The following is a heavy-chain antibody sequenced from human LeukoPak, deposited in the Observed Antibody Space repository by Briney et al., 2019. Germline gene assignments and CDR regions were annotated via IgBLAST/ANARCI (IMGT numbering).Heavy chain of an antibody. CDR3: ARVDNPWATFDY. CDR2: MNPNSGNT. J-gene: IGHJ4*02. V-gene: IGHV1-8*03. CDR1: GYTFTSYD. D-gene: IGHD1-14*01. Sequence: ASVKVSCKASGYTFTSYDINWVRQATGQGLEWMGWMNPNSGNTGYAQKFQGRVTLTRNTFISTAYMELSSLRSEDTAVYYCARVDNPWATFDYWGQGTLVTVSS.